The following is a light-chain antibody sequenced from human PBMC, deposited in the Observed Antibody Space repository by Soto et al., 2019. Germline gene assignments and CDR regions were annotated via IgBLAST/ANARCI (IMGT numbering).Light chain of an antibody. CDR2: NNS. CDR1: SSNIGAGYD. CDR3: QSYDSSLSGVV. Sequence: QSVLTQPPSVSGAPGQRVTISCTGSSSNIGAGYDVNWYQQLPGTAPKLLIYNNSNRPSGVPDRFSASKSGTSASLAITGLQAEDEADYYCQSYDSSLSGVVFGGGTKLTVL. J-gene: IGLJ2*01. V-gene: IGLV1-40*01.